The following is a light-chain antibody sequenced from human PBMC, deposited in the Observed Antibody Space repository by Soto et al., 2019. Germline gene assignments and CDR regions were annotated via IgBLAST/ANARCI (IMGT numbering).Light chain of an antibody. CDR1: QSISSY. J-gene: IGKJ1*01. Sequence: IQMTQSPASLSASVGDRGTITCRASQSISSYLNWYKQKPGKAPKLLSYAASSLQSGVPSRFSGSGSGTDFTLTISSLQPEDFVTYYCQQSYSTPQTFGQGTKVDI. CDR3: QQSYSTPQT. CDR2: AAS. V-gene: IGKV1-39*01.